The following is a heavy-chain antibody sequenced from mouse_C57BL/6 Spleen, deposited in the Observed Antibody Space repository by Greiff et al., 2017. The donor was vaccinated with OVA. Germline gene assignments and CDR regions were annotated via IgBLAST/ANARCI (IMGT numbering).Heavy chain of an antibody. CDR1: GYAFSSYW. D-gene: IGHD2-5*01. V-gene: IGHV1-80*01. CDR3: ARDRGSNYQDYYAMDY. CDR2: IYPGDGDT. J-gene: IGHJ4*01. Sequence: QVQLQQSGAELVKPGASVKISCKASGYAFSSYWMNWVKQRPGKGLEWIGQIYPGDGDTNYNGKFKGKATLTADKSSSTAYMQLSSLTSEDSAVYFCARDRGSNYQDYYAMDYWGQGTSVTVSS.